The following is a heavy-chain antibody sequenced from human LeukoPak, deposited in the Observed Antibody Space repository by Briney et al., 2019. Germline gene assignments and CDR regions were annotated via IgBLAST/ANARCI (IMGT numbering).Heavy chain of an antibody. V-gene: IGHV3-7*01. CDR2: IKEGGSEK. CDR1: GFTFSYYW. D-gene: IGHD2-15*01. CDR3: ARGWGEKGRYRGGTCNNPQFDY. Sequence: PGGSLRLSCAAPGFTFSYYWMTWVRQAPGKGLEWLAHIKEGGSEKYNVDSVKGQFTISRDNADDLEYLQMNSLSVEDTAVYYCARGWGEKGRYRGGTCNNPQFDYWGQGILVTVSS. J-gene: IGHJ4*02.